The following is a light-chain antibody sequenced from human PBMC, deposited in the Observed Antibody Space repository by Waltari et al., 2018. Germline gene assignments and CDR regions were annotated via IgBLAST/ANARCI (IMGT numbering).Light chain of an antibody. Sequence: EIVLTQSPGTLSLSPGERATLSFRASQNVVGTYLAWYQQKPGQAPRLLISGTDTRATGIPDRFTGSESGTDFTLTISRLEPEDFAVYYCQQYGNLPITFGQGTRLEIK. CDR3: QQYGNLPIT. V-gene: IGKV3-20*01. CDR2: GTD. CDR1: QNVVGTY. J-gene: IGKJ5*01.